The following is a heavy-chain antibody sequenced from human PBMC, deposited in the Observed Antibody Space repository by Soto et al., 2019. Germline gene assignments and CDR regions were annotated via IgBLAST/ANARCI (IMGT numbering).Heavy chain of an antibody. V-gene: IGHV1-2*02. D-gene: IGHD3-3*01. CDR1: GYPVTAYY. CDR3: ARGGGVGVAGSAAFDM. J-gene: IGHJ3*02. Sequence: QLHLVQSGAVVKKPGASVTVSCSASGYPVTAYYMHWVRQAPGRGREWMGGINPATGAAKYTQTCQGRVTMTRATSRSTVFMELSGLTSEDAAVFYWARGGGVGVAGSAAFDMWGQGTLVTVSS. CDR2: INPATGAA.